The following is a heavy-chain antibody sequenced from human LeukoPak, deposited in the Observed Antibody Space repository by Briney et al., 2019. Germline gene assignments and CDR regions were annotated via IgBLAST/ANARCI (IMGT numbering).Heavy chain of an antibody. J-gene: IGHJ4*02. CDR1: GFTFSSYS. CDR2: ISSSSSYI. D-gene: IGHD4-17*01. CDR3: ARDPILGHDPPLRGTVTRY. V-gene: IGHV3-21*01. Sequence: GGSLRLSCAASGFTFSSYSMNWVRQAPGKGLEWVSSISSSSSYIYYADSVKGRFTISRDNAKNSLYLQMNSLRAEDTAVYYCARDPILGHDPPLRGTVTRYWGQGTLVTVSS.